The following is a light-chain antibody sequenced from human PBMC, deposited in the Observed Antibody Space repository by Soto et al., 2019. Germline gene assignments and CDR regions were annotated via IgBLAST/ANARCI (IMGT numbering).Light chain of an antibody. CDR3: SSYTSTSTRV. Sequence: SALTQPASVSGSPGQSITISCTGTSSDVGGYNYVSWYQQHPGKAPKLMIYEVNNRPSGVSDRFSGSKSGDTASLTISGLQAEDEADYYCSSYTSTSTRVFGTGTKLTVL. CDR1: SSDVGGYNY. V-gene: IGLV2-14*01. CDR2: EVN. J-gene: IGLJ1*01.